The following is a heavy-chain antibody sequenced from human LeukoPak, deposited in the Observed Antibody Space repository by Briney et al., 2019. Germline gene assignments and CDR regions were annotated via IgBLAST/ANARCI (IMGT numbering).Heavy chain of an antibody. CDR2: IFGSGAGI. J-gene: IGHJ4*02. V-gene: IGHV3-23*01. CDR1: GFVFSTYA. CDR3: AKDRIPDGFYSLDH. D-gene: IGHD3-3*01. Sequence: GGSLRLSCTASGFVFSTYAMNWVRQAPGKGLEWVSVIFGSGAGINYADSVKGRFTISRDNSKNTLYLQMNTLRAEDTAIYYCAKDRIPDGFYSLDHWGQGALVTVSS.